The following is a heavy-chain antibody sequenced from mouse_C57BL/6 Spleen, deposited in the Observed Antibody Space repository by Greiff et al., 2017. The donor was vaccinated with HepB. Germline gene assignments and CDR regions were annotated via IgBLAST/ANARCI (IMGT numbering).Heavy chain of an antibody. J-gene: IGHJ2*01. CDR3: AYDYDVGY. D-gene: IGHD2-4*01. CDR2: ISYDGSN. V-gene: IGHV3-6*01. Sequence: ESGPGLVKPSQSLSLTCSVTGYSITSGYYWNWIRQFPGNKLEWMGYISYDGSNNYNPSLKTRISITRDTSKNQFFLKLNSVTTEDTATYYCAYDYDVGYWGQGTTLTVSS. CDR1: GYSITSGYY.